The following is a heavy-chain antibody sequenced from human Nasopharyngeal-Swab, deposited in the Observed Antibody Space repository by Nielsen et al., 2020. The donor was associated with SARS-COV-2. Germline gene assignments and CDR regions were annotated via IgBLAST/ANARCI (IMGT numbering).Heavy chain of an antibody. D-gene: IGHD6-19*01. CDR3: ARGASIAVAGILLPDYYYYMDV. Sequence: GSLRLSCAVSGGSFSGYYWSWIRQPPGKGLEWIGEINHSGSTNYNPSLKRRVTISVDTSKNQFSLKLSSVTAADTAVYYCARGASIAVAGILLPDYYYYMDVWGKGTTVTVSS. V-gene: IGHV4-34*01. CDR2: INHSGST. CDR1: GGSFSGYY. J-gene: IGHJ6*03.